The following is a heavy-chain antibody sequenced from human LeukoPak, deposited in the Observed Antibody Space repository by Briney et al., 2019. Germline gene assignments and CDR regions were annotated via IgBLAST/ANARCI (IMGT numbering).Heavy chain of an antibody. Sequence: ASVKVSCEASGYTFMSYGMMWARQAPGQGPEWMGWISAYTGKTKYARNFQGRVSMTTDTSTATAYMELRGLKFDDTAVYYCARDYFGSGRNIDYWGQGTLVTVSS. J-gene: IGHJ4*02. CDR2: ISAYTGKT. CDR3: ARDYFGSGRNIDY. V-gene: IGHV1-18*01. CDR1: GYTFMSYG. D-gene: IGHD3-10*01.